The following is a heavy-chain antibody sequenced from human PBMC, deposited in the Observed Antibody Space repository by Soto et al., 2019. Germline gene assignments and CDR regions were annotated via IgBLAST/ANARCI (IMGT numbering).Heavy chain of an antibody. CDR1: EFTFSNYA. J-gene: IGHJ4*02. CDR3: AKVIGTTFDY. V-gene: IGHV3-23*01. CDR2: ISDNGGTT. Sequence: VGSLRLSCAASEFTFSNYAMSWVRQAPGKGLEWVSSISDNGGTTYYADSVKGRFTISRDNSKNTLYLQMNSLRAEDTAVYYCAKVIGTTFDYWGQGTLVTVSS. D-gene: IGHD1-7*01.